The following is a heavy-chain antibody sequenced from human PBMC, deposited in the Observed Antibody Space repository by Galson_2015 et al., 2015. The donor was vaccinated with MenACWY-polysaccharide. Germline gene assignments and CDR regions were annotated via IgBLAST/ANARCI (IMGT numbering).Heavy chain of an antibody. CDR3: ARFPKTVTARPLYGLDV. D-gene: IGHD6-6*01. J-gene: IGHJ6*02. CDR1: GFSFSSHD. CDR2: ISVSSRTI. V-gene: IGHV3-48*03. Sequence: LRLSCAASGFSFSSHDMNWVRQAPGKRLEWVAYISVSSRTIDYAASVKGRFTMSRDNAKNSLYLQMNSLRAGDTAVYYCARFPKTVTARPLYGLDVWGQGTTVIVSS.